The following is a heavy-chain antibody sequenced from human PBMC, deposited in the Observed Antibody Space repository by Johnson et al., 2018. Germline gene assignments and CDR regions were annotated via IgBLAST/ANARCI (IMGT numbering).Heavy chain of an antibody. CDR1: GFTFSTYG. Sequence: QVQLVQSGGGVVQPGRSLRLSCAAPGFTFSTYGMHWARQAPGKGLEWEAVISYDGSNKYYADSVTGRFTISRDNSKNTLYLQMNSLRAEDTAVDYCARDRPREGYNPYYYSYGMDVWGQGTTVTVSS. CDR2: ISYDGSNK. D-gene: IGHD5-24*01. J-gene: IGHJ6*02. CDR3: ARDRPREGYNPYYYSYGMDV. V-gene: IGHV3-30*03.